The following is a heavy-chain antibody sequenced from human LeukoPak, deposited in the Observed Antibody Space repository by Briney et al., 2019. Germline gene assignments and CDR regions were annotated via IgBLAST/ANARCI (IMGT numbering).Heavy chain of an antibody. Sequence: GGSLRLSFAASGFTFRSYAMQWVRQAPGKGLEGVSYITYNSGPIFYADSVKGRFTISRDNAKDSLYLQMSSLRDEDTAVYYCATISSGYYVFDYWGQGTLVTVSS. CDR3: ATISSGYYVFDY. D-gene: IGHD3-22*01. CDR2: ITYNSGPI. V-gene: IGHV3-48*02. J-gene: IGHJ4*02. CDR1: GFTFRSYA.